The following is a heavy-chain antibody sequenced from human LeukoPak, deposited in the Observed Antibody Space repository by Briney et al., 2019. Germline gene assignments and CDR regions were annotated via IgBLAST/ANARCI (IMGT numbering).Heavy chain of an antibody. D-gene: IGHD3-10*01. CDR3: AKDKSYYTIKYYFDY. J-gene: IGHJ4*02. CDR1: GFTFDDYA. CDR2: ISWNSGSI. V-gene: IGHV3-9*01. Sequence: PGGSLRLSCAASGFTFDDYAMHWVRQAPGKGLEWVSGISWNSGSIGYADSVKGRFTISRDNAKNSLYLQMNSLRAEDTALYYCAKDKSYYTIKYYFDYWGQGTLVTVSS.